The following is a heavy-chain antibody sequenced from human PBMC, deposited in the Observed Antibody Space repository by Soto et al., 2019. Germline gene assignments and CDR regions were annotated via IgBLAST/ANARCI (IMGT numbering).Heavy chain of an antibody. V-gene: IGHV2-5*01. CDR3: ARADPFGWYSSSSRGNWFDP. Sequence: SGPTLVNPTQTLTLTCTFSGFSLSTSGVGVGWIRQPPGKALEWLALIYWNDDKRYSPSLKSRLTITKDTSKNQVVLTMTNMDPVETATYYCARADPFGWYSSSSRGNWFDPWGQGTLVTVSS. CDR1: GFSLSTSGVG. D-gene: IGHD6-6*01. CDR2: IYWNDDK. J-gene: IGHJ5*02.